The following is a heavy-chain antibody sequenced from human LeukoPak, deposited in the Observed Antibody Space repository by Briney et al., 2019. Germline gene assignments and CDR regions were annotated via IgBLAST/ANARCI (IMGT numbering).Heavy chain of an antibody. CDR2: SSTYTGRA. CDR1: GYRFNVYD. V-gene: IGHV1-18*01. Sequence: GASVKVSCKTSGYRFNVYDILWVRQAPGHGLDYVGWSSTYTGRANYAQKFQGRVSVITDTSTSTAYLELTNLTSSDTGLYYCARADGTNSGTNAFDVWGLGTMVTVAS. J-gene: IGHJ3*01. CDR3: ARADGTNSGTNAFDV. D-gene: IGHD4-23*01.